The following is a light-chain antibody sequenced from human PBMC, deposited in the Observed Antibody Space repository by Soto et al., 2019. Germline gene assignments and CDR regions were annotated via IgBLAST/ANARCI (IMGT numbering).Light chain of an antibody. CDR1: SSDIGGYNY. J-gene: IGLJ3*02. CDR3: SSYTSSSPLWV. V-gene: IGLV2-14*01. CDR2: EVN. Sequence: QSVLTQPASVSGSPGQSITISCTGTSSDIGGYNYVSWYQQHPGKAPKLMIYEVNNRPSGVSNRFSGSKSGNTASLTISGLQAEDEADYYCSSYTSSSPLWVFGGGTKLTVL.